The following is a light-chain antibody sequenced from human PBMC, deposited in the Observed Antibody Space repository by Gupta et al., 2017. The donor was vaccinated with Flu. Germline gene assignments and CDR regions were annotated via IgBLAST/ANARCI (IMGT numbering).Light chain of an antibody. J-gene: IGKJ2*01. CDR1: QSISSY. Sequence: DIQLTQTPSSLSASVGDRVTITCRASQSISSYLNWFQQKPGKAPTLLIYGASSLHAGVPSRFSGSASGRDFTLTISSLQPEDFATYFCQQSYTTPYTFGQGTNLELK. CDR2: GAS. CDR3: QQSYTTPYT. V-gene: IGKV1-39*01.